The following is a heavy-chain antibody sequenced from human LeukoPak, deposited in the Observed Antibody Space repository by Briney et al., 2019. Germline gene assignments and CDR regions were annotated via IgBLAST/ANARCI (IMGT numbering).Heavy chain of an antibody. CDR3: ARANYYGSGRAAFDI. CDR2: INSDGSST. J-gene: IGHJ3*02. D-gene: IGHD3-10*01. V-gene: IGHV3-74*01. Sequence: GGSLRLSCAASGFTFSSYWMHWVRQAPRTGLVWVSRINSDGSSTSYADSVKGRFTISRDNAKNTLYLQMNSLRAEDTAVYYCARANYYGSGRAAFDIWGQGTMVTVSS. CDR1: GFTFSSYW.